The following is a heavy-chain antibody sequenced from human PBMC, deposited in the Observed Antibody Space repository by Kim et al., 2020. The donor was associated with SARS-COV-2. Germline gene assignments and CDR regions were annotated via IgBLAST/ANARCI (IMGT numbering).Heavy chain of an antibody. CDR2: ISYDGSNK. Sequence: GGSLRLSCAASGFTFSSYAMHWVRQAPGKGLEWVAVISYDGSNKYYADSVKGRFTISRDNSKNTLYLQMNSLRAEDTAVYYCASPYDSSGYYYSYWGQGTLVTVSS. D-gene: IGHD3-22*01. J-gene: IGHJ4*02. CDR3: ASPYDSSGYYYSY. V-gene: IGHV3-30*04. CDR1: GFTFSSYA.